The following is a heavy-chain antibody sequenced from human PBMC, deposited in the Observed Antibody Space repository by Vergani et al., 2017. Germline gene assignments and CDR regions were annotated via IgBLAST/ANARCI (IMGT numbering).Heavy chain of an antibody. J-gene: IGHJ6*02. D-gene: IGHD3-10*01. Sequence: EVQLVQSGAEVKKPGESLKISCKGSGYSFTSYWIGWVRQLPGKGLEWMGIIYPGDSDTRYSPSFQGQVTISADKSISTAYLQWSSLKASDTAMYYCARQVTIVRRVIGGMDVWGQVTTVTVSS. CDR3: ARQVTIVRRVIGGMDV. V-gene: IGHV5-51*01. CDR1: GYSFTSYW. CDR2: IYPGDSDT.